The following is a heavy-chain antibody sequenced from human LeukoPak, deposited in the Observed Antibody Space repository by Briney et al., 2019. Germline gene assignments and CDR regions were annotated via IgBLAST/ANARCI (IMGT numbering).Heavy chain of an antibody. Sequence: PSETLSLTCTVSGGSISSSSYYWGWIRQPPGKGLEWIGSIYYSGSTYYNPSLKSRVTISVDTSKNQFSLKLSSVTAADTAVYYCARQRIPELRVPAERPTPNWFAPWAREPWSPSPQ. CDR3: ARQRIPELRVPAERPTPNWFAP. V-gene: IGHV4-39*01. CDR2: IYYSGST. CDR1: GGSISSSSYY. J-gene: IGHJ5*02. D-gene: IGHD2-2*01.